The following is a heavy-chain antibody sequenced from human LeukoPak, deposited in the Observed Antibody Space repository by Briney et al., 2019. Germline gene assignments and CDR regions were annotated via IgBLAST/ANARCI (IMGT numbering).Heavy chain of an antibody. CDR1: GFTFSSYA. CDR3: ARDRGYCSGGSCYGPDY. CDR2: ISYDGSNK. V-gene: IGHV3-30-3*01. J-gene: IGHJ4*02. Sequence: GGSLRLSCAASGFTFSSYAMHWVRQAPGKGLEWVAVISYDGSNKYYADSVKGRFTISRDNSKNTLYLQMNSLRAEDTAVYYCARDRGYCSGGSCYGPDYWGQGTLVTVSS. D-gene: IGHD2-15*01.